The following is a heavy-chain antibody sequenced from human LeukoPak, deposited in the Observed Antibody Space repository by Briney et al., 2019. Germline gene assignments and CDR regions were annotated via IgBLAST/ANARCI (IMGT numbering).Heavy chain of an antibody. CDR2: FDPENSQM. CDR3: ALESPSYFYYMDV. V-gene: IGHV1-24*01. J-gene: IGHJ6*03. Sequence: ASVKVSCKVSGYNLTELSLHWVRQAPGKGLEWMGGFDPENSQMVYSQKFCDRLTTSEDTSTNTAYMEPSSLISDDSALYYCALESPSYFYYMDVWGSGASVTVSS. CDR1: GYNLTELS. D-gene: IGHD3-3*01.